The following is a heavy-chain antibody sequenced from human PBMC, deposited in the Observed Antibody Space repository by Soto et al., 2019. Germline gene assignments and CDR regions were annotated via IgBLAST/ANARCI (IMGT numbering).Heavy chain of an antibody. J-gene: IGHJ4*02. D-gene: IGHD6-19*01. CDR1: GFTFSSYS. V-gene: IGHV3-23*01. CDR3: AKKPIIAVAATFDY. Sequence: GESLKISCAASGFTFSSYSMSWVRQAPGKGLEWVSGISGSGGSTYYADSGKGRFTISRDNSKNTLYLQMNSLRAEDTAVYYCAKKPIIAVAATFDYWGQGTLVTVSS. CDR2: ISGSGGST.